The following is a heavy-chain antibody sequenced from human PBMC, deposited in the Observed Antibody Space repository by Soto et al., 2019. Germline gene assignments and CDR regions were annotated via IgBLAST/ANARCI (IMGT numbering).Heavy chain of an antibody. CDR2: INHSGST. J-gene: IGHJ5*02. CDR1: GGSFSGYY. D-gene: IGHD2-2*01. CDR3: AGIVVVPAASEDWFDP. Sequence: SETLSLTCAVYGGSFSGYYWSWIRQPPGKGLEWIGEINHSGSTNYNPSLKSRVTISVDTSKNQFSLKLSSVTAADTAVYYCAGIVVVPAASEDWFDPWGQGTLVTVSS. V-gene: IGHV4-34*01.